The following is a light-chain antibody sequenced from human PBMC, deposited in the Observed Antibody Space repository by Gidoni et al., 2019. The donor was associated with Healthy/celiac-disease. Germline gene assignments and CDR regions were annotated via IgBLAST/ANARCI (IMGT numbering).Light chain of an antibody. CDR1: QSISSY. CDR2: AAS. V-gene: IGKV1-39*01. Sequence: DIQMTQSPSSLSASVGDRVTITCQASQSISSYLNWYQQKPGKTPKLLIDAASSLQSGVPSRFSGSGSGTDFTLTIIGLQPEDFATCYWQQSYSTPPTFGGGTKVEIK. J-gene: IGKJ4*01. CDR3: QQSYSTPPT.